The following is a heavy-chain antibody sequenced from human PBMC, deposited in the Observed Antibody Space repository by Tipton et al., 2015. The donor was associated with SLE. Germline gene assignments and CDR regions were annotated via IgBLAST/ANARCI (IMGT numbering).Heavy chain of an antibody. CDR3: ARGYSSSPSSFDI. J-gene: IGHJ3*02. Sequence: GSLRLSCAASGFTFSSYAMSWVRQAPGKGLEWVSAISGSGGSTYYADSVKGRFTISRDNAKNSLYLQMNSLRAEDTAVYYCARGYSSSPSSFDIWGQGTMVTVSS. D-gene: IGHD6-13*01. CDR1: GFTFSSYA. V-gene: IGHV3-21*01. CDR2: ISGSGGST.